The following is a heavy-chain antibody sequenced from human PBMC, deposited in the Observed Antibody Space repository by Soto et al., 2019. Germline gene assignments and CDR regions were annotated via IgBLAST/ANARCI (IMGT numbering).Heavy chain of an antibody. Sequence: EVQLLESGGGLVQPGGSLRLSCAASGFTFGSYVMSWVRQAPGKGLEWVSVITGSGDSTYYADSVKGRFTISRDNSKNILYLQMNRLRAGDTALYYCAKMETNYDSSGLDYWGQGTLVTVSS. CDR2: ITGSGDST. CDR3: AKMETNYDSSGLDY. V-gene: IGHV3-23*01. J-gene: IGHJ4*02. CDR1: GFTFGSYV. D-gene: IGHD3-22*01.